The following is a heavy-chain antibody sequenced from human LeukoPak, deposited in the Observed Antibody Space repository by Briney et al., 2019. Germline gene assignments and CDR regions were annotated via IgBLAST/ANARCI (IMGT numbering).Heavy chain of an antibody. V-gene: IGHV4-34*01. CDR3: ARETSGSNDAFDI. J-gene: IGHJ3*02. CDR2: INQSGST. Sequence: SQTLSLTCAVYGGSFSGYYWTWIRQPPGKGLEWIGEINQSGSTNYNPYLKSRFTISVDTSKNQFSLKLSSVTAADTAVYYCARETSGSNDAFDIWGQGTMVTVSS. CDR1: GGSFSGYY. D-gene: IGHD1-26*01.